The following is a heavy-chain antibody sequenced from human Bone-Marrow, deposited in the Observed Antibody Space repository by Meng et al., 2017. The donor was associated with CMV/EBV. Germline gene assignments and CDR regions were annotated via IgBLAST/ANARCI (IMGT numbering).Heavy chain of an antibody. CDR2: ISWDGGST. CDR1: GFTFDDYA. D-gene: IGHD3-10*01. V-gene: IGHV3-43D*03. J-gene: IGHJ6*02. CDR3: AKGPMVRGVISYYGMDV. Sequence: GESLKISCAASGFTFDDYAMHWVRQAPGKGLEWVSLISWDGGSTYYADSVKGRFTISRDNSKNSLYLQMNSLRAEDTALYYCAKGPMVRGVISYYGMDVWGQGTTVTVS.